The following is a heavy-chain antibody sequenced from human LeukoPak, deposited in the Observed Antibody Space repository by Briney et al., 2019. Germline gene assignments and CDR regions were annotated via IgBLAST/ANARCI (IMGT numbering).Heavy chain of an antibody. Sequence: GASVKVSCKASGYTFTSYGISWVRQAPGQGLEWMGWISAYNGNTNYAQKLQGRVTMTTDTSTSTAYMELRSLRSDDTAVYYCARDREYGDYLDAFDIWGQGTMVTVSS. V-gene: IGHV1-18*01. CDR1: GYTFTSYG. CDR2: ISAYNGNT. CDR3: ARDREYGDYLDAFDI. D-gene: IGHD4-17*01. J-gene: IGHJ3*02.